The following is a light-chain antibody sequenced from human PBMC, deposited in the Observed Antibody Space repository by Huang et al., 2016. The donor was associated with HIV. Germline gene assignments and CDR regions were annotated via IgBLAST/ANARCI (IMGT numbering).Light chain of an antibody. J-gene: IGKJ5*01. Sequence: DIVLTQSPATLSLSPGERVTVSCRASQSVSTFLAWYQHKPGQAPRLLIFDASNRASGVPARFSGTGSGTDFTLTISSLEPSDVAVYYCQQHSYWPITFGRGTRLEI. CDR2: DAS. CDR3: QQHSYWPIT. CDR1: QSVSTF. V-gene: IGKV3-11*01.